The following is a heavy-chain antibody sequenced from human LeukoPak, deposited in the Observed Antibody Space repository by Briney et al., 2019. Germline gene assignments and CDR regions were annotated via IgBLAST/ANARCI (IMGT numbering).Heavy chain of an antibody. CDR1: GFTFSSYA. J-gene: IGHJ1*01. CDR3: AKEYYDRSGYYYAYFQH. D-gene: IGHD3-22*01. V-gene: IGHV3-23*01. Sequence: GGTLRLSCAASGFTFSSYAMSWVRQAPGRGLEWVSGISGSGGTTYYADSVKGGFTISRDNSKNTVYLQMNSLRAEDTAVYYCAKEYYDRSGYYYAYFQHWGQGTLVSVSS. CDR2: ISGSGGTT.